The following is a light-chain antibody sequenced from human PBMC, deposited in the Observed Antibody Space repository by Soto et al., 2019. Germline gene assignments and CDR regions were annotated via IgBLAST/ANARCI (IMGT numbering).Light chain of an antibody. CDR3: HQRQSWPRT. J-gene: IGKJ1*01. CDR1: QHISTN. V-gene: IGKV3-11*01. CDR2: RAS. Sequence: EIVLTQSPSTLSFSPVDSVTLSFRASQHISTNLAWYQHRPGQAPRLLIYRASPRAAGIPARFSASGSGTDFTLTISDVQPEDFAPYYCHQRQSWPRTFGQGTKVDIK.